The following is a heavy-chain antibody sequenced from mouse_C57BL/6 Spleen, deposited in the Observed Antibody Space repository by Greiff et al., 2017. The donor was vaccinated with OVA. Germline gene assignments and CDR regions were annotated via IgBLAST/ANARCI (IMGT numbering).Heavy chain of an antibody. D-gene: IGHD1-1*01. CDR2: IYPRSGNT. J-gene: IGHJ2*01. CDR1: GYTFTSYG. V-gene: IGHV1-81*01. Sequence: VQRVESGAELARPGASVKLSCKASGYTFTSYGISWVKQRTGQGLEWIGEIYPRSGNTYYNEKFKGKATLTADKSSSTAYMELRSLTSEDSAVYFCARSVVATPFDYWGQGTTLTVSS. CDR3: ARSVVATPFDY.